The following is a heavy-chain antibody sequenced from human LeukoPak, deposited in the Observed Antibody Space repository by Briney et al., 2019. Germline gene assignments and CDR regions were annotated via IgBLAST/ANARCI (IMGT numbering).Heavy chain of an antibody. V-gene: IGHV4-30-4*01. CDR3: AREERGTDTTDYYYGMDV. J-gene: IGHJ6*02. CDR1: GGSISSGDYY. Sequence: SQTLSLTCTVSGGSISSGDYYWSWIRQPPGKGLEWIGYIYYSGSTYYNPSLKSRVTISVDTSKNQFSLKLSSVTAADTAVYYCAREERGTDTTDYYYGMDVWGQGTRSPSP. D-gene: IGHD5-24*01. CDR2: IYYSGST.